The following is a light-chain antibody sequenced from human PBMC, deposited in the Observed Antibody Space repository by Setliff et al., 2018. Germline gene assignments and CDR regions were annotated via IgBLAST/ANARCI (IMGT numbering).Light chain of an antibody. V-gene: IGKV3-15*01. Sequence: LSVSPGERATLSCKASQSVSSNLAWYQQKPGQAPRPLIYGASTRATGIPARFSGSGSGTEFTLTITSMQSEDFAVYYCQQYNNWPFTFGPGTKVDIK. CDR1: QSVSSN. CDR2: GAS. CDR3: QQYNNWPFT. J-gene: IGKJ3*01.